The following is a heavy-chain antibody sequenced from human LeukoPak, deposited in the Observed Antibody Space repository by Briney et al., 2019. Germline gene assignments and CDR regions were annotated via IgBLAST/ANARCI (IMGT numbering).Heavy chain of an antibody. V-gene: IGHV3-49*04. Sequence: GGSLRLSCTASGFTFGDYAMSWVRQAPGKGLEWVGFIRSKAYGGTTEYAASVKGRFTISRDDSKSIAYLQMNSLKTEDTAVYYCTSRIAIALVDYFDYWGQGTLVTVSS. CDR2: IRSKAYGGTT. CDR1: GFTFGDYA. CDR3: TSRIAIALVDYFDY. J-gene: IGHJ4*02. D-gene: IGHD2-21*01.